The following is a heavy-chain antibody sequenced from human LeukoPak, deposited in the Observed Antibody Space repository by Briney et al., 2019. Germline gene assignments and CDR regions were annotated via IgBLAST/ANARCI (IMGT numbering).Heavy chain of an antibody. Sequence: SETLSLTCAVSGGSISSSNWWSWVRQPPGKGLEWIGEIYHSGSTNYNPSLKSRVTISVDKSKNQFSLKLSSVTAADTAVYYCASRGYSGSYYPLFDYWGQGTLVTVSS. D-gene: IGHD1-26*01. CDR2: IYHSGST. J-gene: IGHJ4*02. V-gene: IGHV4-4*02. CDR3: ASRGYSGSYYPLFDY. CDR1: GGSISSSNW.